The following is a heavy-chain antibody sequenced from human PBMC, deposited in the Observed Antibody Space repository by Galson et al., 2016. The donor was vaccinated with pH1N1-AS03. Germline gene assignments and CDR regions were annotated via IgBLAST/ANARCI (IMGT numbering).Heavy chain of an antibody. Sequence: LSLTCAVSGYSISSGFHWAWVRQPPRKGLEWDGTISHSGNNYYNPSLNRRVTMSVDTSKHRFSLQLSSVTAADSAVYYCARFSGSYQFDYWGQGTLVTVSS. CDR2: ISHSGNN. CDR3: ARFSGSYQFDY. V-gene: IGHV4-38-2*01. D-gene: IGHD1-26*01. J-gene: IGHJ4*02. CDR1: GYSISSGFH.